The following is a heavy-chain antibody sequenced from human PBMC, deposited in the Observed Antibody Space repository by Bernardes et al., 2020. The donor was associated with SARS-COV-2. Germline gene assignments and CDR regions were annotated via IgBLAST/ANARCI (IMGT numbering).Heavy chain of an antibody. CDR3: ARGQYCSSTSCPGLGWFDP. CDR1: GGSFSGYY. Sequence: TLSLPCAVYGGSFSGYYWSWIRQSPGKGLEWIGEINHRGNTNYNPSLKSRVSISVDTSKNQFSLKLSSVTAADTAVYYCARGQYCSSTSCPGLGWFDPWGQGTLVTVSS. CDR2: INHRGNT. D-gene: IGHD2-2*01. V-gene: IGHV4-34*01. J-gene: IGHJ5*02.